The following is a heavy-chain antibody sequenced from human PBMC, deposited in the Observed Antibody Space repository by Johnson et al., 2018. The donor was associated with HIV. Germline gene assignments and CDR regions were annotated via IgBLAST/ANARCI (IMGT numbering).Heavy chain of an antibody. CDR2: IYSGGST. V-gene: IGHV3-53*01. J-gene: IGHJ3*02. CDR3: TSERGRYYDSSNDAFDI. CDR1: GFTV. Sequence: VQLVESGGGLIQPGGSLRLSCVASGFTVRKGLEWVSVIYSGGSTYYADSVKGRFTISRDNSKNTLYLQMNSLRAEDTAVYYCTSERGRYYDSSNDAFDIWGQGTMVTVSS. D-gene: IGHD3-22*01.